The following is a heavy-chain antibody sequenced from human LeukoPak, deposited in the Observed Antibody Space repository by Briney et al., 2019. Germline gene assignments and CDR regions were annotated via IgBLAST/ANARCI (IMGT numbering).Heavy chain of an antibody. J-gene: IGHJ6*02. CDR3: CARLLVRHYCGGSSYYYYYGMDV. D-gene: IGHD2-21*01. Sequence: SETLSLTCTVSNGSISSTSDYWGWIRQPPGKGLEWIGTIYYSGSTYYNPSLKSRVTISVDTSKNQFSLKLNSVTAADTAVYYYCARLLVRHYCGGSSYYYYYGMDVWGQGTTVTVSS. V-gene: IGHV4-39*01. CDR1: NGSISSTSDY. CDR2: IYYSGST.